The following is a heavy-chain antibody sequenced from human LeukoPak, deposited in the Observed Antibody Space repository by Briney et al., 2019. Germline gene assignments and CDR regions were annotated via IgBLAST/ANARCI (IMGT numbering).Heavy chain of an antibody. J-gene: IGHJ4*02. CDR1: GGSIGSSIYY. V-gene: IGHV4-39*01. Sequence: SETLSLTCTVSGGSIGSSIYYWGWIRRHPGKGLEWIGSIYYSGNTYYNPSLKSRVTISVDTSKNQFSLKLSSVTAADTAVYYCARMDTAMVVYFDFWGQGTLVTVSS. CDR2: IYYSGNT. CDR3: ARMDTAMVVYFDF. D-gene: IGHD5-18*01.